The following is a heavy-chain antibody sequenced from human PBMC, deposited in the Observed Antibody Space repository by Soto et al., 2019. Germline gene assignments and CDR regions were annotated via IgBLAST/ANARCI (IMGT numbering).Heavy chain of an antibody. V-gene: IGHV3-23*01. J-gene: IGHJ4*02. CDR2: ISGSGSNT. Sequence: GGSLRLSCAASGFTFTSYAMSWVRLTPGKGLEWVSAISGSGSNTFYADSVRGRFTISRDNSKNTVFLQMNNLRAEDTAVYFCARDRATFDYWGQGXRVTVYS. CDR3: ARDRATFDY. D-gene: IGHD1-26*01. CDR1: GFTFTSYA.